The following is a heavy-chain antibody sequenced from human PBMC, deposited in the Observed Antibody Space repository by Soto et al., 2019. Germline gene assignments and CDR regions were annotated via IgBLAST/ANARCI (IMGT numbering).Heavy chain of an antibody. CDR3: ATDPFSIVVTNSLVH. Sequence: SLRLSCVGSGFTFSNYGMHWVRQPPGKGLEWVALISDDGDKRYYADSVRGRLIISRDNSKDTLYLQMNSLGPDDTAVYFCATDPFSIVVTNSLVHWGQETPLTVSS. CDR2: ISDDGDKR. CDR1: GFTFSNYG. D-gene: IGHD2-21*01. J-gene: IGHJ4*01. V-gene: IGHV3-30*03.